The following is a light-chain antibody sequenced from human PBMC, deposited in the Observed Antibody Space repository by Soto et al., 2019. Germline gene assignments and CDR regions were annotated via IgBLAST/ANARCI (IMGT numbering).Light chain of an antibody. Sequence: DIQMTQSPSSLSASVGDRVTITCRASQSVSIYLNWYQQKPGKAPKFLIYTTSSLQSEVPSRFSGSGSGTDFTLTISSLQPEDFATYYCQQSYTTPPAFGQGTKVEVK. V-gene: IGKV1-39*01. CDR3: QQSYTTPPA. CDR2: TTS. J-gene: IGKJ1*01. CDR1: QSVSIY.